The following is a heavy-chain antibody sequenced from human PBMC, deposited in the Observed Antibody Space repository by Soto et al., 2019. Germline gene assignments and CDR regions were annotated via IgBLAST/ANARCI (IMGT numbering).Heavy chain of an antibody. D-gene: IGHD1-26*01. Sequence: EVHLVESGGGLVQTGGSLRLSCAISESTVSRDWMNWVRQAPGKGREWVALGNQDGSQKYYVDSVKGRFTISRDNAKKSLYLQMNSLRAGDTAIYYCSGGVGDAFWGQGTQVTVSS. CDR1: ESTVSRDW. J-gene: IGHJ4*02. CDR3: SGGVGDAF. CDR2: GNQDGSQK. V-gene: IGHV3-7*04.